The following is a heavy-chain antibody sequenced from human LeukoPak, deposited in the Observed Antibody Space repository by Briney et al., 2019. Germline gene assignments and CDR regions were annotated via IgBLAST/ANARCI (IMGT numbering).Heavy chain of an antibody. Sequence: ASVKVSCKASGYIFTDYYMHWVRQAPGQELGWMGRINPNSGGTNYAQKFQGRVTMTRDTSISTVYMELSSLRSEDTAVYYCARDRNSGSYFDYWGQGTLVTVSS. CDR3: ARDRNSGSYFDY. CDR1: GYIFTDYY. CDR2: INPNSGGT. D-gene: IGHD1-26*01. J-gene: IGHJ4*02. V-gene: IGHV1/OR15-1*04.